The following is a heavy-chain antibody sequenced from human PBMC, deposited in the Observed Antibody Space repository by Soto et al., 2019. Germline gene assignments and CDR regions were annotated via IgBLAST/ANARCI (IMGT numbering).Heavy chain of an antibody. Sequence: GFLRLSFAAAEVSCSSYALNWVRQAPGKGLEWVSAISATGTTTYYADSVKGRFTISRDNSKRTLFLQMDSLSPEDTAVYYCATYSSPFDYWGQGTLVTVSS. J-gene: IGHJ4*02. CDR2: ISATGTTT. V-gene: IGHV3-23*01. D-gene: IGHD6-13*01. CDR3: ATYSSPFDY. CDR1: EVSCSSYA.